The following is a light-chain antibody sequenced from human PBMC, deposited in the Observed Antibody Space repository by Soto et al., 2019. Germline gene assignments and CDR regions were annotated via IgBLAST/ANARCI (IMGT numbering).Light chain of an antibody. CDR1: QSVSSY. V-gene: IGKV3-11*01. Sequence: EIVLTQSPATLSLYPGERATLYCRASQSVSSYLAWYQQKPGQAPRLLIYDASNRATGIPARFSGSGSGTDFSLTISSLEPEDFAVYYCQQRSNWPPTFGQGTRLEIK. J-gene: IGKJ5*01. CDR2: DAS. CDR3: QQRSNWPPT.